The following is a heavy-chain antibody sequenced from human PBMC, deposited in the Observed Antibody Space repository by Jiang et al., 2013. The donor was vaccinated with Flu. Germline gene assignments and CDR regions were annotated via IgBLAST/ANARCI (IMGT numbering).Heavy chain of an antibody. CDR2: LYHGST. Sequence: SLTCTVSGGSISSYYWSWIRQPAGKGRGVDWAYLYHGSTNYNPSLKSRVTMSVDTSKNQFSLKLSSVTAADTAVYYCARVGPYYHHAFDIWGQGTMVTVSS. D-gene: IGHD3-10*01. J-gene: IGHJ3*02. V-gene: IGHV4-4*07. CDR1: GGSISSYY. CDR3: ARVGPYYHHAFDI.